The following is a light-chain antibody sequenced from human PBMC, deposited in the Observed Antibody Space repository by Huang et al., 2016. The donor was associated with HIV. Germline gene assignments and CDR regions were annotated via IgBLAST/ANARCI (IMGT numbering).Light chain of an antibody. CDR1: QNINKY. V-gene: IGKV1-39*01. CDR3: QQSVKTPRT. J-gene: IGKJ2*01. CDR2: GAS. Sequence: DIQITQSPSSLSASVGDRVTITCRGSQNINKYLNWYQQQPGKAPKLLYSGASTLQSGVPSSFSGSGSGTDFTLTISSLQPEDSAVYFCQQSVKTPRTFGQGTKLEIK.